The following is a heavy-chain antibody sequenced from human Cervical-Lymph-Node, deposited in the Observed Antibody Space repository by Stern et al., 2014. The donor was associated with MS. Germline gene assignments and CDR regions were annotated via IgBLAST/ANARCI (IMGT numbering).Heavy chain of an antibody. D-gene: IGHD3-16*01. Sequence: MQLVESGAEVKKPGSSVKVSCKVSGGTFSSYAINWVRQVPGQGPEWMGGIITIFGTANYAQKFQGRVTITADESTSTAYMELSSLRSEDTAVYYCARDSRHYDSSYYFDSWGQGTLVTVSS. CDR2: IITIFGTA. CDR1: GGTFSSYA. J-gene: IGHJ4*02. CDR3: ARDSRHYDSSYYFDS. V-gene: IGHV1-69*01.